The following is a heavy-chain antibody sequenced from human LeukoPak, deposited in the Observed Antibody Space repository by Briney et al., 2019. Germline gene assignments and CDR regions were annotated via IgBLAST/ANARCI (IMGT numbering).Heavy chain of an antibody. V-gene: IGHV4-39*01. CDR3: ARHRSMLTPQVAYGMDV. J-gene: IGHJ6*02. Sequence: SETLALPCTGFGGYISSGGYLWGWIRQPPGKGLEFIGNVYYSGSTYYNPSLKNRVSIAVDTSKNQFSLKLSSVTAADTAVYYCARHRSMLTPQVAYGMDVWGQGTTVTVSS. D-gene: IGHD3-10*02. CDR1: GGYISSGGYL. CDR2: VYYSGST.